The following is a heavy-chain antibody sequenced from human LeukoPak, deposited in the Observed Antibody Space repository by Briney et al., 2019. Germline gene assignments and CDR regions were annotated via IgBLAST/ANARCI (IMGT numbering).Heavy chain of an antibody. Sequence: KPSETLSLTCAVYGGSFSGYYWSWIRQPPGKGLEWIGEINHSGSTNYNPSLKSRVTISVDRSKNQFSLKLSSVTAADTAVYYCARVDYYYGMDVWGQGTTVTVSS. CDR3: ARVDYYYGMDV. J-gene: IGHJ6*02. CDR1: GGSFSGYY. CDR2: INHSGST. V-gene: IGHV4-34*01.